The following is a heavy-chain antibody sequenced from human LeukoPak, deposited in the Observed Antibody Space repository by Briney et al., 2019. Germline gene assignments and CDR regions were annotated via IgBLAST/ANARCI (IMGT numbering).Heavy chain of an antibody. V-gene: IGHV3-23*01. Sequence: GGSLRLSCAASGFTFSSYVMTWVRQAPGKGLEWVSAISGSGTNTNYADSVKGRFTISRDNSKNTLYLQMNSLRAEDTAVYYCGNEGAVAGKDFDYWGQGTLVTVSS. CDR3: GNEGAVAGKDFDY. D-gene: IGHD6-19*01. J-gene: IGHJ4*02. CDR2: ISGSGTNT. CDR1: GFTFSSYV.